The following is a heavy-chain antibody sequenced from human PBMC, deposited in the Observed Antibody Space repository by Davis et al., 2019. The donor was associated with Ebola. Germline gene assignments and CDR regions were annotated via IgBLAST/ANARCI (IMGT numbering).Heavy chain of an antibody. V-gene: IGHV2-70*11. J-gene: IGHJ6*02. Sequence: SGPTLAKPTQTLTLTRTFSGFSLSTSGMCVSWIRQLPGKALEWLARIDWDDDKYYSTSLKTRLTISKDTSKNQVVLTMTNMDPVDTATYYCARGIITMVRGVIINYYYYGMDVWGQGTTVTVSS. CDR3: ARGIITMVRGVIINYYYYGMDV. CDR1: GFSLSTSGMC. CDR2: IDWDDDK. D-gene: IGHD3-10*01.